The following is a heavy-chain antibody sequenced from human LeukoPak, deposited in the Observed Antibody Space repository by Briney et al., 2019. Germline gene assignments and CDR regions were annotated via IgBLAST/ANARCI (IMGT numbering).Heavy chain of an antibody. Sequence: ASVKVSCKASGYTFTGYYMHWVRQAPGQGLEWMGWINPNSGGTNYAQKFQDRVTMTRDTSISTAYMELSRLRSDDTAVYYCARGPSAYNTWIQQYYYYGMDVWGQGTTVTVSS. D-gene: IGHD5-18*01. CDR3: ARGPSAYNTWIQQYYYYGMDV. V-gene: IGHV1-2*02. J-gene: IGHJ6*02. CDR1: GYTFTGYY. CDR2: INPNSGGT.